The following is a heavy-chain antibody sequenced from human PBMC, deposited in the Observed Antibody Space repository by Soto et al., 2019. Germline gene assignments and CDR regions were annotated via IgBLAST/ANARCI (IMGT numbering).Heavy chain of an antibody. CDR1: GGTFNNYI. CDR3: ASSSSGSPTNNWLDP. Sequence: SVKVSCKASGGTFNNYILNWVRQAPGQGLEWMGQIIPILRSANYAQKFQGRVTITADESTSTASMELSSVRSEDTAVYYCASSSSGSPTNNWLDPWGQGTLVTVSS. V-gene: IGHV1-69*08. J-gene: IGHJ5*02. CDR2: IIPILRSA. D-gene: IGHD3-10*01.